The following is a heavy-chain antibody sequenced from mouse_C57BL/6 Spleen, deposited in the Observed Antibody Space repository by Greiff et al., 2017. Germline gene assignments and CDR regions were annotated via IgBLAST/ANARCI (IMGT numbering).Heavy chain of an antibody. CDR2: ISDGGSYT. D-gene: IGHD2-3*01. V-gene: IGHV5-4*01. Sequence: DVKLVESGGGLVKPGGSLKLSCAASGFTFSSYAMSWVRQTPEKRLEWVATISDGGSYTYYPDNVKGRFTISRDNAKNNLYLQMSHLKSEDTAMYYCARDRDGYLDYWGQGTTLTVSS. CDR3: ARDRDGYLDY. CDR1: GFTFSSYA. J-gene: IGHJ2*01.